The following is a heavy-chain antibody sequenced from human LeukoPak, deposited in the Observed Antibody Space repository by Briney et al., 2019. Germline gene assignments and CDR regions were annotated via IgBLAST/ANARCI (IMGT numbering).Heavy chain of an antibody. CDR3: TRGQWELLFDY. Sequence: SETLSLTCTVSGGSISGYYWSWIRQPPGKGLEWIGYIYTSGSTNYNPSLKSRVTILVDTSKNQFSLKLSSVTAADTAVYCCTRGQWELLFDYWGQGTLVTVSS. V-gene: IGHV4-4*09. CDR2: IYTSGST. CDR1: GGSISGYY. D-gene: IGHD1-26*01. J-gene: IGHJ4*02.